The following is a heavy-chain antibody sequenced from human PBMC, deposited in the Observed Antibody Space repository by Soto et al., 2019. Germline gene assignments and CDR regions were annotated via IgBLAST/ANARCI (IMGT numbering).Heavy chain of an antibody. CDR2: ISAFNGNT. CDR3: ARDYIMATDCLPAF. V-gene: IGHV1-18*01. D-gene: IGHD2-21*01. Sequence: QIQLVQSGAEVKKPGASVTVSCKTSNYGFTSYGISWVRQAPGQGLEWMGWISAFNGNTNYAQKFQGRNTMTTDTSTRTAYMEVRSLRSDDTAVYYCARDYIMATDCLPAFWGQGTLVTVSP. CDR1: NYGFTSYG. J-gene: IGHJ4*02.